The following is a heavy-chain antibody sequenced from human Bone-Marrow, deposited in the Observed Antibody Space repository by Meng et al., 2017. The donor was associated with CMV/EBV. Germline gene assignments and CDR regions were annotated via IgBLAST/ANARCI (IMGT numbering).Heavy chain of an antibody. D-gene: IGHD3-10*01. Sequence: GESLKISCAASGSTFDDYAMHWVRQAPVKGLEWVSLISWDGGSTYYADSVKARFTISRDNSKNSLYLQMNSLRAEDTALYYCAKGPMVRGVISYYGMDVWGQGTTVTVSS. J-gene: IGHJ6*02. CDR3: AKGPMVRGVISYYGMDV. CDR1: GSTFDDYA. CDR2: ISWDGGST. V-gene: IGHV3-43D*03.